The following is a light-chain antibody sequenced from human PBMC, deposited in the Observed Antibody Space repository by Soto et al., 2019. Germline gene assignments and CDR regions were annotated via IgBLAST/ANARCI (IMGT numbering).Light chain of an antibody. CDR2: GAS. Sequence: DIQMTQSPSSLSASVGDRVTITCRASESISTWLAWYQQKPGKAPKLLIYGASSLESGVPPRFSGDGSGTEFTLTISSLQPDDFASYYCQQYNSYRSFGQGTKV. CDR1: ESISTW. J-gene: IGKJ1*01. V-gene: IGKV1-5*03. CDR3: QQYNSYRS.